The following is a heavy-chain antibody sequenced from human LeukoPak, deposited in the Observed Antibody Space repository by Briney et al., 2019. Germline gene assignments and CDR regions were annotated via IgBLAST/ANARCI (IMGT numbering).Heavy chain of an antibody. CDR2: ISSSSSYR. Sequence: TGGSLRLSCAASGFTFSRYSMNWVRQAPGKGLEWVSSISSSSSYRYYVDSVKGRFTISRDNAKNTLYLQMNSLRAEDTAVYYCARARGLGYGDYVRWFDPWGQGTLVTVSS. V-gene: IGHV3-21*01. CDR1: GFTFSRYS. D-gene: IGHD4-17*01. CDR3: ARARGLGYGDYVRWFDP. J-gene: IGHJ5*02.